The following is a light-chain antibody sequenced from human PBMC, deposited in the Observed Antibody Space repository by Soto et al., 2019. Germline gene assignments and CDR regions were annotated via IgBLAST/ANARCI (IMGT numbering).Light chain of an antibody. J-gene: IGKJ4*01. CDR3: QKYNSAPLT. CDR1: QGSGIY. CDR2: AAS. Sequence: DIQMTQSPSSLSASLRGRVNINCSASQGSGIYLAWFQQRPGKVPKLLIYAASTLQSGVPSRFSGSGSGTDFTLTISSLQPEDDATYYCQKYNSAPLTCGGGTKVAIK. V-gene: IGKV1-27*01.